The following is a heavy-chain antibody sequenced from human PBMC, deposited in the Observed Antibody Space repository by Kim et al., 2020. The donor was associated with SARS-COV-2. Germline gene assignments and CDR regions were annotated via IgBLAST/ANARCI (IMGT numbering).Heavy chain of an antibody. Sequence: GGSLRLSCAASGFTFGDYAMHWVRQAPGKGLEWVSGISWNSGSIGYADSVKGRFTISRDNAKNSLYLQMNSLRAEDTALYYCAKDTEVAYSSGYYYGMDVWGQGTTVTVSS. CDR1: GFTFGDYA. J-gene: IGHJ6*02. D-gene: IGHD6-19*01. V-gene: IGHV3-9*01. CDR2: ISWNSGSI. CDR3: AKDTEVAYSSGYYYGMDV.